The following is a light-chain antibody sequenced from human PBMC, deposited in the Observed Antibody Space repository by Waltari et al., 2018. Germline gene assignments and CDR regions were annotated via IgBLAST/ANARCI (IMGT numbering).Light chain of an antibody. CDR2: VAS. J-gene: IGKJ4*01. Sequence: DIQMTQSPSSLSASVGHTVTISCRASKHIANYLAWYQVRPGKSPMLLIYVASRLQSGVPSRFSGSGFGTDFTLTIRSLQPEDIATYYCQTYKTVPLTFGGGTKVEIK. CDR1: KHIANY. V-gene: IGKV1-27*01. CDR3: QTYKTVPLT.